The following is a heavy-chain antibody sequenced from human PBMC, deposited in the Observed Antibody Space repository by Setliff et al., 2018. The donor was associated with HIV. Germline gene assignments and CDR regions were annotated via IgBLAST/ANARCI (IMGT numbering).Heavy chain of an antibody. CDR1: GASITSHY. Sequence: SETLSLTCTVSGASITSHYWSWIRQSPGRELEWIGYIYSTGSTNYNPSLRSQVSISMDASKNKFSLKVTSVTSADTAVYYCAKGAGFYGDYTFDHWGQGRQVTVSS. CDR2: IYSTGST. D-gene: IGHD4-17*01. V-gene: IGHV4-59*11. J-gene: IGHJ4*02. CDR3: AKGAGFYGDYTFDH.